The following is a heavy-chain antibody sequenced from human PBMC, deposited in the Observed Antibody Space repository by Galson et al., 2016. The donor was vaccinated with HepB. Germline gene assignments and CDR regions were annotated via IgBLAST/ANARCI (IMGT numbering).Heavy chain of an antibody. J-gene: IGHJ6*02. CDR1: GGTFSSYW. D-gene: IGHD4-11*01. V-gene: IGHV3-74*01. CDR3: AIGGTTVSTGHPPRNYYYYYGMDV. CDR2: ISSAGSGT. Sequence: SLRLSCAASGGTFSSYWLHWVRQAPGKGLLWVSNISSAGSGTSYADSVKGRFTISRDNAKNTLYLQMNSLRVEDTAVYFCAIGGTTVSTGHPPRNYYYYYGMDVWGHGTTVTVSS.